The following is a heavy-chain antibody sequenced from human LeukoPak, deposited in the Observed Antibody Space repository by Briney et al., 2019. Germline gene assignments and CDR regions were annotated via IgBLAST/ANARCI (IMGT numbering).Heavy chain of an antibody. J-gene: IGHJ4*02. CDR1: GYTFTDYY. CDR3: ARELRVAAAGHFDY. CDR2: IIPNSGVT. D-gene: IGHD6-13*01. Sequence: ASVKVSCKASGYTFTDYYMHWVRQAPGQGFEWMGWIIPNSGVTNYAQRFQGRVTMTRDTSINTAYLELTRLRSDDTAVYYCARELRVAAAGHFDYWGQGTLVTVSS. V-gene: IGHV1-2*02.